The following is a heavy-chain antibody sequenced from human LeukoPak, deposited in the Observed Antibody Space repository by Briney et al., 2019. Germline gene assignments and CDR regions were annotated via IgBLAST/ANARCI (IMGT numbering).Heavy chain of an antibody. D-gene: IGHD3-10*01. J-gene: IGHJ5*02. Sequence: SETLSLTCAVSGVSISSSNWWRRARQPPGEGLEWIGAIYHSGSTNYNPSLKSRVTISVDKSKNQFSLKLSSVTAADTAVYYCARAYGSGSYSPRNWFDPWGQGTLVTVSS. CDR3: ARAYGSGSYSPRNWFDP. CDR2: IYHSGST. V-gene: IGHV4-4*02. CDR1: GVSISSSNW.